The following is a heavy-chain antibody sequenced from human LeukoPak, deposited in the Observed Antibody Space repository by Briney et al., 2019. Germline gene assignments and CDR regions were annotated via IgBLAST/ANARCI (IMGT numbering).Heavy chain of an antibody. Sequence: GGSLRLSCATSGFTFSSYAMHWVRQAPGKGLEWVAVISYDGSNKYYADSVKGRFTISRDNAKNTLYLQMNSLRVEDTAVYCCANVAARASWGQGTRVTVSS. CDR1: GFTFSSYA. V-gene: IGHV3-30*04. D-gene: IGHD6-6*01. J-gene: IGHJ5*02. CDR3: ANVAARAS. CDR2: ISYDGSNK.